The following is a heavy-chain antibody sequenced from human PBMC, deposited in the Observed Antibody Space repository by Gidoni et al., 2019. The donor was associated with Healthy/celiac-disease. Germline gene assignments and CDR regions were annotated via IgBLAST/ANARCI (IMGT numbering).Heavy chain of an antibody. D-gene: IGHD2-8*01. CDR2: IYYSGST. CDR3: ARGVYCTNGVCYDY. V-gene: IGHV4-59*01. J-gene: IGHJ4*02. CDR1: GGSISSYY. Sequence: QVQLQESGPGLVKPSETLSLTCTVSGGSISSYYWSWIRQPPGKGLEWIGYIYYSGSTNYNPSLKSRVTISVDTSKNQFSLKLSSVTAADTAVYYCARGVYCTNGVCYDYWGQGTLVTVSS.